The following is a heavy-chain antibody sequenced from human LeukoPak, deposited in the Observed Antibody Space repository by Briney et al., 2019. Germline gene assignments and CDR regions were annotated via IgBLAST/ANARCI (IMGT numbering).Heavy chain of an antibody. CDR2: IYYSGST. CDR1: GGSISSYY. CDR3: AKSTYSSSSIDY. Sequence: SETLSLTCTVSGGSISSYYWSWIRQPPGKGLEWIGYIYYSGSTNYNPSHKSRVTISVDTSKNQFSLKLSSVTAADTAVYYCAKSTYSSSSIDYWGQGTLVTVSS. D-gene: IGHD6-6*01. J-gene: IGHJ4*02. V-gene: IGHV4-59*01.